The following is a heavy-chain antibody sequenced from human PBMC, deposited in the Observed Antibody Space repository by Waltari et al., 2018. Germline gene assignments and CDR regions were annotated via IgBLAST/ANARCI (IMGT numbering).Heavy chain of an antibody. CDR2: IYPGDSDT. D-gene: IGHD2-2*01. CDR3: ARTYCSSTSCPHYYYYYMDV. CDR1: GYSFTSYW. Sequence: EVQLVQSGAEVKKPGESLKISCKGSGYSFTSYWIGWVRQMPGKGLEWMGIIYPGDSDTRYSPSFQGHVTISADKSISTAYLQWSSLKASDTAMYYCARTYCSSTSCPHYYYYYMDVWGKGTTVTVSS. V-gene: IGHV5-51*03. J-gene: IGHJ6*03.